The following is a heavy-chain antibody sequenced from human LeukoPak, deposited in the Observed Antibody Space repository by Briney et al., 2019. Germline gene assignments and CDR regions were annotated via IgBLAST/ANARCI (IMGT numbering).Heavy chain of an antibody. V-gene: IGHV4-39*07. J-gene: IGHJ5*02. CDR2: IYYSGST. D-gene: IGHD3-10*01. CDR1: GGSTSSSSYY. CDR3: ARGSGSANWFDP. Sequence: SETLSLTCTVSGGSTSSSSYYWGWIPQPPGKGLEWIGSIYYSGSTYYNPSLKSRVTISVDTSKNQFSLKLSSVTAADTAVYYCARGSGSANWFDPWGQGTLVTVSS.